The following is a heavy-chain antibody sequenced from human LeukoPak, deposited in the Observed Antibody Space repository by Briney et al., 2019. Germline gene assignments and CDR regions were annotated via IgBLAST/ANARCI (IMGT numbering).Heavy chain of an antibody. CDR2: INHSGST. CDR1: GDSISSGDYY. J-gene: IGHJ3*02. Sequence: SETLSLTCTVSGDSISSGDYYWSWIRQPAGKGLEWIGEINHSGSTNYNPSLKGRVTISVDTSKNQFSLKLSSVTAADTAVYYCARAYKAYAFDIWGQGTMVTVSS. V-gene: IGHV4-61*10. D-gene: IGHD5-24*01. CDR3: ARAYKAYAFDI.